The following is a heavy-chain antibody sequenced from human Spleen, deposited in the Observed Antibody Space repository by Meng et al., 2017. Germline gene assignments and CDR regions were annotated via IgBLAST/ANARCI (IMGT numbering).Heavy chain of an antibody. V-gene: IGHV1-3*01. CDR2: INGGNGNT. CDR3: ARCYYYGSGTFDY. CDR1: GYTFTSYA. D-gene: IGHD3-10*01. Sequence: QVQLVQSGAEVQKPSASMKVSCKASGYTFTSYANHWVRQAPGQRLEWMGWINGGNGNTKYSQKFQGRVTITRDTSASMAYMELSSPRSEDTAVYYCARCYYYGSGTFDYWGQGTLVTVSS. J-gene: IGHJ4*02.